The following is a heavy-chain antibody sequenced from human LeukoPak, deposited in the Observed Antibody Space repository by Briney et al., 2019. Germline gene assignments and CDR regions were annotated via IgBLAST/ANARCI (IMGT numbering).Heavy chain of an antibody. V-gene: IGHV3-9*03. CDR1: VFTFDDYD. D-gene: IGHD6-13*01. Sequence: PGGSLRLSCAASVFTFDDYDMHWVRQAPGKGLEWVSGISWNSGSIGYADSVKGRFTISRDNAKNSLYLQMNSLRAEDMALYYCAKGHAIAAAGTSWFDPWGQGTLVTVSS. CDR3: AKGHAIAAAGTSWFDP. CDR2: ISWNSGSI. J-gene: IGHJ5*02.